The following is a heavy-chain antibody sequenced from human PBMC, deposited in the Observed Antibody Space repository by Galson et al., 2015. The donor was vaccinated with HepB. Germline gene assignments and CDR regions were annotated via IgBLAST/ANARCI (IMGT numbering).Heavy chain of an antibody. Sequence: SLRLSCAASGFTFDNYAMGWVRQAPGKGLEWVSSVTGDGNLKYYADSVKGRFTISRDNSKHTLFLQMNSLRAEDTALFYCVKHLGAAFDSWGQGNLVTVSS. CDR3: VKHLGAAFDS. J-gene: IGHJ4*02. CDR1: GFTFDNYA. CDR2: VTGDGNLK. D-gene: IGHD3-16*01. V-gene: IGHV3-23*01.